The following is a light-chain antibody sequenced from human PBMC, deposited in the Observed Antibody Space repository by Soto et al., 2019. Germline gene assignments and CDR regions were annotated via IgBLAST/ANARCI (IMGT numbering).Light chain of an antibody. CDR2: GAS. J-gene: IGKJ2*01. CDR3: QQYGSSAYT. V-gene: IGKV3-20*01. Sequence: EFVLTQSPGTLSLSPGERATLSCRASQSVSSDYLAWYQQNPGQAPRLVIYGASSRATGIPAWFSGSGSGSDLTLTISRLETEDFAVYYCQQYGSSAYTFGQRTEVKIK. CDR1: QSVSSDY.